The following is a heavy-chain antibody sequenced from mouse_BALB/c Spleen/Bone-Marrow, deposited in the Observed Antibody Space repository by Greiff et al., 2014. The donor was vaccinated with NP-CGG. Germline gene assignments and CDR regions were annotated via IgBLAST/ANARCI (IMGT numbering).Heavy chain of an antibody. J-gene: IGHJ2*01. V-gene: IGHV1-80*01. CDR2: IYPGDGDT. D-gene: IGHD1-1*01. CDR1: GYVFSSYW. Sequence: QVQLQQSGAELVRPASSVKISCKASGYVFSSYWMIWVRQRPGQGLEWIGQIYPGDGDTNYNGKFKGKATLTADKSSSTAYMQLSSLTSEDSAVYFCARSGYGSNYDYWGQGTTLTVSS. CDR3: ARSGYGSNYDY.